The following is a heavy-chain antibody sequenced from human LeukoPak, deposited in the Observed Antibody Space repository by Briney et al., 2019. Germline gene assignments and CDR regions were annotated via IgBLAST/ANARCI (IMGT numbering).Heavy chain of an antibody. D-gene: IGHD6-13*01. J-gene: IGHJ6*02. V-gene: IGHV3-30*18. CDR3: AKGLSSSHQSDHYYYGMDV. CDR1: GFTFSSYG. CDR2: ISYAGSNK. Sequence: GGSLRLSCAASGFTFSSYGMHWVRQAPGKGLERVAVISYAGSNKYYADSVKGRFTISRDNSNNTLYLQMNSLRAEDTPVYYCAKGLSSSHQSDHYYYGMDVWGQGTTVTVSS.